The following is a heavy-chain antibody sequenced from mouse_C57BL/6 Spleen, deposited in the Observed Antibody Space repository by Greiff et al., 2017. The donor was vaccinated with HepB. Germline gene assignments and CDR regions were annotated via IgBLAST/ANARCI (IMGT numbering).Heavy chain of an antibody. Sequence: EVQLVESGGGLVQPKGSLKLSCAASGFTFNTYAMHWVRQAPGKGLEWVARIRSKSSNYATYYADSVKDRFTISRDDSQSMLYLQMNNLKTEDTAMYYCGREGYYYYDYPYYAMDYWGQGTSVTVSS. D-gene: IGHD2-4*01. J-gene: IGHJ4*01. CDR3: GREGYYYYDYPYYAMDY. V-gene: IGHV10-3*01. CDR1: GFTFNTYA. CDR2: IRSKSSNYAT.